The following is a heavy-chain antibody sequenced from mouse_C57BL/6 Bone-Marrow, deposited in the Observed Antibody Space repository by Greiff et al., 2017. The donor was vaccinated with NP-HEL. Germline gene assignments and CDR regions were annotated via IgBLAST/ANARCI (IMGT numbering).Heavy chain of an antibody. CDR3: ARRQLRLHAMDY. D-gene: IGHD3-2*02. CDR2: ISSGSSTI. V-gene: IGHV5-17*01. CDR1: GFTFSDYG. J-gene: IGHJ4*01. Sequence: EVKLVESGGGLVKPGGSLKLSCAASGFTFSDYGMHWVRQAPEKGLEWVAYISSGSSTIYYADTVKGRLTISRDNAKNTLFLQMTSLRSEDTAMYYCARRQLRLHAMDYWGQGTSVTVSS.